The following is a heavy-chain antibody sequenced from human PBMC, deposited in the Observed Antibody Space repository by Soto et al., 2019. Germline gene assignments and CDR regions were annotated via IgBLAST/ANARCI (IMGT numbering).Heavy chain of an antibody. CDR2: ISYDGSNK. CDR3: ARDLGGGANWYYYDTGYYYGMDV. D-gene: IGHD3-22*01. V-gene: IGHV3-30-3*01. J-gene: IGHJ6*02. Sequence: QVQLVESGGGVVQPGRSLRLSCAASGFTFSSYAMHWVRQAPGKGLEWVAVISYDGSNKYYADSVKGRFTISRDNSKNTRYLQMNSLRAEDTAVYYCARDLGGGANWYYYDTGYYYGMDVWGQGTTVTVSS. CDR1: GFTFSSYA.